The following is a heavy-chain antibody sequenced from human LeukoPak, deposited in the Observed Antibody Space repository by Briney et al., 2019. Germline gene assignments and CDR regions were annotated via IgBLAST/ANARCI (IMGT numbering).Heavy chain of an antibody. CDR3: ARVPGKDGYNSPGFDY. Sequence: GRSLRLSCAASGFTFSSYAMHWVRQAPGKGLEWVAVISYDGSNKYYADSVKGRFTISRDNSKNTLYLQMNSLRAEDTAVYYCARVPGKDGYNSPGFDYWGQGTLVTVSS. CDR2: ISYDGSNK. D-gene: IGHD5-24*01. V-gene: IGHV3-30*01. J-gene: IGHJ4*02. CDR1: GFTFSSYA.